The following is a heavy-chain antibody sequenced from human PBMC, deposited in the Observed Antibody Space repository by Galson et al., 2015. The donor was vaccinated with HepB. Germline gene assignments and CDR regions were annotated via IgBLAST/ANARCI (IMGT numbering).Heavy chain of an antibody. V-gene: IGHV3-11*06. D-gene: IGHD2-8*02. J-gene: IGHJ6*02. Sequence: SLRLSCAASGFTFSDYYMSWIRQAPGKGLEWVSYISSSSSYTNYADSVKGRFTIPRDNAKNSLYLQMNSLRAEDTAVYYCARDFGRPGSETYYGMDVWGQATTVTVSS. CDR2: ISSSSSYT. CDR1: GFTFSDYY. CDR3: ARDFGRPGSETYYGMDV.